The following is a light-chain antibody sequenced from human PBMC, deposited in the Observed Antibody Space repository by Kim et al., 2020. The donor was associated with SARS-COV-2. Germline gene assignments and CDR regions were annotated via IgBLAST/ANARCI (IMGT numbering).Light chain of an antibody. Sequence: DVQMTQSPSALSASIGDRVTITCRASESITGWLAWYQQKPGKAPKLLIYDASSLDSGVPSRFSGSGSETHFTLTISSLQPDDFATYFCLHYNNHWGTFVQGTRVYI. CDR3: LHYNNHWGT. J-gene: IGKJ1*01. CDR1: ESITGW. V-gene: IGKV1-5*01. CDR2: DAS.